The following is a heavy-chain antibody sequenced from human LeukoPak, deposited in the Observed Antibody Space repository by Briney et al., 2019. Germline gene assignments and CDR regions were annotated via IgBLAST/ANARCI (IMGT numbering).Heavy chain of an antibody. D-gene: IGHD6-19*01. CDR3: ARSSAPVGNCFDP. CDR2: ISSDGNTI. V-gene: IGHV3-48*03. CDR1: GFTLTTYL. Sequence: PGGSLRLSSAASGFTLTTYLIYWVRPAPRKGLQWVSYISSDGNTIYYADSVKARFTTSRDNAKKPLYLQMNSLRAEDTAVYYCARSSAPVGNCFDPWGQGTLVTVSS. J-gene: IGHJ5*02.